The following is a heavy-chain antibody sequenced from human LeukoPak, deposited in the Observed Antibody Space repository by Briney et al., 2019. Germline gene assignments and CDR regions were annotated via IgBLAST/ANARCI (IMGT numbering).Heavy chain of an antibody. CDR1: GGSISGYY. Sequence: SETLSLTCTVSGGSISGYYWSWIRQPAGKGLEWIGRIYASGSTNYNPSLKSRVTMSVDTSNNQFSLKLSSVTAADTAVYYCARGYSSSWYASHFDYWGQGTLVTVSS. CDR2: IYASGST. CDR3: ARGYSSSWYASHFDY. V-gene: IGHV4-4*07. D-gene: IGHD6-13*01. J-gene: IGHJ4*02.